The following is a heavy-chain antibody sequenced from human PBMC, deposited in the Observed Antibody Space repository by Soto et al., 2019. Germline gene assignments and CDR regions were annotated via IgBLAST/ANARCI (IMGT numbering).Heavy chain of an antibody. J-gene: IGHJ4*02. D-gene: IGHD3-22*01. V-gene: IGHV1-3*01. CDR1: GYTFTSYG. CDR3: ARGGYFDSSNYLAY. CDR2: INPGNGNT. Sequence: ASVKVSCKASGYTFTSYGINWVRQAPGRGLEWMGWINPGNGNTKYSQQFQGRVIIDRDTSASTAYMELSSLRSEDTAVYYCARGGYFDSSNYLAYWGLGTLVTV.